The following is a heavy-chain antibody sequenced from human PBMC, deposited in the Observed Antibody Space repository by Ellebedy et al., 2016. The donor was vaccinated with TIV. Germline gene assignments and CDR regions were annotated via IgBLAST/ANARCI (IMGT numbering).Heavy chain of an antibody. CDR3: ARDRAHGTLDAYFDI. CDR2: VYSDGTT. CDR1: GGSLSSSSHF. V-gene: IGHV4-39*07. J-gene: IGHJ3*02. Sequence: MPGGSLRLSCTVPGGSLSSSSHFRGWIRQAPEKGLEWIGSVYSDGTTYYNASLKSRVFISIDTSKNQFSLKVTSVTAADTAMYFCARDRAHGTLDAYFDIWGQGTMVTVSS. D-gene: IGHD3-16*01.